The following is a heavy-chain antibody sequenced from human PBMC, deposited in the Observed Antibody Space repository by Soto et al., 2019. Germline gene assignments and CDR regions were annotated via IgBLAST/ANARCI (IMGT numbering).Heavy chain of an antibody. CDR2: ISSSSSYI. D-gene: IGHD2-2*01. CDR1: GFTFSSYS. V-gene: IGHV3-21*01. CDR3: ARTSRYCSSTSCRPFDY. J-gene: IGHJ4*02. Sequence: EVQLVESGGGLVKPGGSLRLSCAASGFTFSSYSMNWVRQAPGKGLEWVSSISSSSSYIYYADSVKGRFTISRDNANNSLYLQMNSLRAEDTAVYYCARTSRYCSSTSCRPFDYWGQGTLVTVSS.